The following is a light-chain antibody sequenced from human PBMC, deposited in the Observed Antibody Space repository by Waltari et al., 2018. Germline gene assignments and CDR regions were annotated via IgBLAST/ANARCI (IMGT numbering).Light chain of an antibody. Sequence: EIVMTQSPATLSVSPGERATLSCGASQSISSNLAWYQQKRGQDPRLLIHGASTRATGXXXXXXGXXXXTXXXLSIXSXESEXXXXXXCQQYNSWPLTFGGGTKVEIK. V-gene: IGKV3-15*01. CDR3: QQYNSWPLT. CDR1: QSISSN. CDR2: GAS. J-gene: IGKJ4*01.